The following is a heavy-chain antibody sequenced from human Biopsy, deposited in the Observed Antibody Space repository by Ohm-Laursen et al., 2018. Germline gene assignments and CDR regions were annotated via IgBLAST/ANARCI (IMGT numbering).Heavy chain of an antibody. CDR1: GGAFTTYA. CDR2: VIPVCGTT. V-gene: IGHV1-69*13. CDR3: ARYASYSGNYGHFDY. Sequence: GASVKVSCKSSGGAFTTYAIGWVRQAPGQGLEWMGKVIPVCGTTDYAQNFQGRLTLTADESTSTVYMDLTGLRSDDTGIYYCARYASYSGNYGHFDYWGQGTLVTVSS. J-gene: IGHJ4*02. D-gene: IGHD1-26*01.